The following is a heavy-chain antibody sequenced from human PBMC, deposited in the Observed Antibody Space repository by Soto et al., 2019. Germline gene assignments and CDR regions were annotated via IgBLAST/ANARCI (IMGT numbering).Heavy chain of an antibody. CDR3: AGGRKDIVVVPAAAYYYYMDV. D-gene: IGHD2-2*01. CDR2: INHSGST. V-gene: IGHV4-34*01. J-gene: IGHJ6*03. CDR1: GGSFSGYD. Sequence: SETLSLTCAVYGGSFSGYDWSWIRQPPGKGLEWIGEINHSGSTNYNPSLKSRVTISVDTSQNQFSLKLSSVTAADTAVYYCAGGRKDIVVVPAAAYYYYMDVWGKGTTVTVSS.